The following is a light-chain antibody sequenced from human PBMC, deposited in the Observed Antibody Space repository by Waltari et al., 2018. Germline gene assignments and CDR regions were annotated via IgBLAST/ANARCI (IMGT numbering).Light chain of an antibody. CDR3: QQYSSSPPT. V-gene: IGKV3-20*01. Sequence: EIVLTQSPGTLSLSPGEGATLSCRASQSVSNSYVAWYQQKPGQAPRLVIYAAADRAIDIPDRFSGIGSGTDFTLIINRLEPEDFAVYYCQQYSSSPPTFGQGTKVEIK. J-gene: IGKJ1*01. CDR2: AAA. CDR1: QSVSNSY.